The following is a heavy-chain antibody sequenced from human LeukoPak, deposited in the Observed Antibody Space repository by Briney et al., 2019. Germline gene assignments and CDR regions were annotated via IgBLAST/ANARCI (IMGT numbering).Heavy chain of an antibody. J-gene: IGHJ4*02. CDR2: MSPKSGNT. V-gene: IGHV1-8*01. D-gene: IGHD2-21*02. Sequence: ASVKVSCKASGYTFTNYDINWVRQAPGQGLEWMGWMSPKSGNTGYTQKFQGRVTMTSDTSIRTAYMELSSLTSEDTAVYYCARTPPKGDIDNWGQGALVTVSS. CDR3: ARTPPKGDIDN. CDR1: GYTFTNYD.